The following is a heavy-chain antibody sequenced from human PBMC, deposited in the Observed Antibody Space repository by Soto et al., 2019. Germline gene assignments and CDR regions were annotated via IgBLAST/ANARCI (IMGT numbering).Heavy chain of an antibody. J-gene: IGHJ5*02. CDR1: GFSLSTSGAG. D-gene: IGHD3-10*01. CDR2: LYWDDDK. CDR3: ASGSFPNWFDP. Sequence: QITLKESGPTLVKPTQTLTLTCTFSGFSLSTSGAGVGWIRQPPGKALEWLALLYWDDDKRYSPSLKSRLTITKDTSKRQVVLTMSNMDPVDTATYYCASGSFPNWFDPWGQGILVIVSS. V-gene: IGHV2-5*02.